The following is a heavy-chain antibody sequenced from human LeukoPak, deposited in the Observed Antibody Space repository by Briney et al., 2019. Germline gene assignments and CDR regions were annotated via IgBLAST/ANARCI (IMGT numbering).Heavy chain of an antibody. Sequence: SETLSLTCTVSGGSISSGGYSWSWIRQHPGKGLEWIGYIYYSGSTYYNPSLKSRVTISVDTSKNRFSLKLSSVTAADTAVYYCARRDSSGYLDYWGQGTLVTVSS. CDR2: IYYSGST. CDR1: GGSISSGGYS. CDR3: ARRDSSGYLDY. J-gene: IGHJ4*02. V-gene: IGHV4-31*03. D-gene: IGHD3-22*01.